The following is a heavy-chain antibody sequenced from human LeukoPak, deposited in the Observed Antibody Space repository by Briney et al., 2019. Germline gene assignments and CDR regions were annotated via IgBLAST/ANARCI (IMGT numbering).Heavy chain of an antibody. CDR3: ATNLRSTWSHEAFDI. V-gene: IGHV1-18*01. J-gene: IGHJ3*02. Sequence: ASVKVSCKASGYTFTSYGISWVRQAPGQGLEWMGWISAYNGNTNYAQKLQGRVTMTTDTSTSTAYMELRSLRSDDTAVYYCATNLRSTWSHEAFDIWGQGTMVTVSS. D-gene: IGHD6-13*01. CDR2: ISAYNGNT. CDR1: GYTFTSYG.